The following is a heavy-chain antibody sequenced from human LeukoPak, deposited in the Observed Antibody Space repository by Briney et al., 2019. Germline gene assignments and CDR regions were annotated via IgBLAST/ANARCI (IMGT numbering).Heavy chain of an antibody. CDR1: GSMYNYY. J-gene: IGHJ4*02. CDR3: ARHISSGGTYAHFDY. Sequence: SETLSLTCTVSGSMYNYYWSWIRQPPGKGLEWIGYIHYSGSTYYNPSLKSRVTMSLDTSKNQVSLKLNSVTAADTAVYYCARHISSGGTYAHFDYWGQGTLVTVSS. D-gene: IGHD1-26*01. V-gene: IGHV4-59*08. CDR2: IHYSGST.